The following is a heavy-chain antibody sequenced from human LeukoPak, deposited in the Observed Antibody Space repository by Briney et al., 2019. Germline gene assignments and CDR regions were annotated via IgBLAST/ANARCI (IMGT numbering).Heavy chain of an antibody. CDR2: IYHSGST. V-gene: IGHV4-30-2*01. CDR3: ASSPGYSYGKSGAFDI. Sequence: PSQTLSLTCAVSGGSISSGGYSWSWIRQPPGKGLEWIGYIYHSGSTYYNPSLKSRVTISVDRSKNQFSLKLSSVTAADTAVYYCASSPGYSYGKSGAFDIWGQGTMVTVSS. J-gene: IGHJ3*02. CDR1: GGSISSGGYS. D-gene: IGHD5-18*01.